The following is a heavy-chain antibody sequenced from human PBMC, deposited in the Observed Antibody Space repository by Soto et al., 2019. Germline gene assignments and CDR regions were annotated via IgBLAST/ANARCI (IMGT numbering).Heavy chain of an antibody. Sequence: SQTLSLPCAISGDSVSSNSAGWNWVRQTPSRGFEWLGRTYYKSRWFNNYAVSVKSRITINPDTSQNQFSLHLDSVTPEDTAVYFCARGSWDDVSGHYYMDVWGKGTTVTVSS. D-gene: IGHD5-12*01. V-gene: IGHV6-1*01. CDR1: GDSVSSNSAG. J-gene: IGHJ6*03. CDR2: TYYKSRWFN. CDR3: ARGSWDDVSGHYYMDV.